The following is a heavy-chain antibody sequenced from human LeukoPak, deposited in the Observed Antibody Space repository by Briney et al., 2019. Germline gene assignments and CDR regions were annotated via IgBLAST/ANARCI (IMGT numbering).Heavy chain of an antibody. D-gene: IGHD1-1*01. CDR3: AREYVTTFDP. CDR1: GHIFSSNSAA. V-gene: IGHV6-1*01. Sequence: SQTLSVTCAISGHIFSSNSAAWNWITQSPARGLEWLGRTYYRSKWYNDYAVSVKSRITLHPDTSKNQFSLQLNFVTPEDPAVYYCAREYVTTFDPWGQGTLVTVSS. J-gene: IGHJ5*02. CDR2: TYYRSKWYN.